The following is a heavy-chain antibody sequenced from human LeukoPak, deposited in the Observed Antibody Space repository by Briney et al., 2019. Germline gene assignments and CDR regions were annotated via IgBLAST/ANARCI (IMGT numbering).Heavy chain of an antibody. D-gene: IGHD3-22*01. CDR1: GFTFSSYG. Sequence: GGSLRLSCAASGFTFSSYGMHWVRQAPGKGLEWVAFIRYDGSNKYYADSVKGRSTISRDNSKNTLYLQMNSLRAEDTAVYYCAKDPNYYDSSGYYYYYYYYMDVWGKGTTVTISS. J-gene: IGHJ6*03. CDR2: IRYDGSNK. V-gene: IGHV3-30*02. CDR3: AKDPNYYDSSGYYYYYYYYMDV.